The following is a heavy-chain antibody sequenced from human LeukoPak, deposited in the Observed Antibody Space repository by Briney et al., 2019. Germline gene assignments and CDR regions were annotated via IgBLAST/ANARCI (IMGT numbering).Heavy chain of an antibody. D-gene: IGHD3-9*01. CDR2: ISYDGSNK. Sequence: GGSLRLSCAASGFTFSSYAMHWVRRAPGKGLEWVAVISYDGSNKYYADSVKGRFTISRDNSKNTLYLQMNSLRAEDTAVYYCARGTDILTSPFDPWGQGTLVTVSS. CDR3: ARGTDILTSPFDP. V-gene: IGHV3-30*04. CDR1: GFTFSSYA. J-gene: IGHJ5*02.